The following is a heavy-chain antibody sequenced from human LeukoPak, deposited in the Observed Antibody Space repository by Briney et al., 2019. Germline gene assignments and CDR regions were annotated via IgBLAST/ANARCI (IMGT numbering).Heavy chain of an antibody. CDR3: AKDIRGEMATILNY. J-gene: IGHJ4*02. V-gene: IGHV3-21*04. CDR1: GFTFSSYS. Sequence: SGGSLRLSCAASGFTFSSYSMNWVRQAPGKGLEWVSSISSSSSYIYYADSVKGRFTISRDNAKNSLYLQMNSLRAEDTALYYCAKDIRGEMATILNYWGQGTLVTVSS. CDR2: ISSSSSYI. D-gene: IGHD5-24*01.